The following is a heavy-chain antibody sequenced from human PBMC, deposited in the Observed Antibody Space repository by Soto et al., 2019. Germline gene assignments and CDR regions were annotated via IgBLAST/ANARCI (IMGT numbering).Heavy chain of an antibody. D-gene: IGHD4-17*01. J-gene: IGHJ4*02. V-gene: IGHV3-23*01. CDR2: LYGSSGEI. CDR3: AKDAVAGDGVWLAHD. CDR1: GFTFGSYP. Sequence: LRLSCAASGFTFGSYPMIWFRQAPGKGLEGVSGLYGSSGEIHYADSVKGRFTISRDNSAYPLYLHMKSLRVEDTAIYYCAKDAVAGDGVWLAHDWGQGTVVTVS.